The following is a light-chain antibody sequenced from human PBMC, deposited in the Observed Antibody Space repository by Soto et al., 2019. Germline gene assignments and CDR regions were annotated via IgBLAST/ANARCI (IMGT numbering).Light chain of an antibody. J-gene: IGKJ1*01. CDR1: QSVSSY. Sequence: EVVLTQSTGTLSLSPGERATLSCRASQSVSSYLAWYQQKPGQAPRLLIYGASSRATGIPQRFSGSGSGTDFTLTISRLEPEDFVIYYCHQYNFTPWTFGQGTKVEIK. V-gene: IGKV3-20*01. CDR2: GAS. CDR3: HQYNFTPWT.